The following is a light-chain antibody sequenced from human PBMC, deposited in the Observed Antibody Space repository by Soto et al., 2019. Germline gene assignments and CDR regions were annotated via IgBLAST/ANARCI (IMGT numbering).Light chain of an antibody. CDR2: YAS. CDR1: QNVYNN. Sequence: EIVMTQSPATLSVSPGEGATLSCKASQNVYNNLAWYQQRPGQPPRLLIYYASTRATGISARFSGSGYGTEFTFTISSLQSEDFAVYFCQQCRNWPRTFGGGTKVDIK. CDR3: QQCRNWPRT. V-gene: IGKV3-15*01. J-gene: IGKJ4*01.